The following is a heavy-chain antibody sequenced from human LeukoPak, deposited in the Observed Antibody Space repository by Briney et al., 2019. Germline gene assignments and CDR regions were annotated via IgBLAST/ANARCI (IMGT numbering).Heavy chain of an antibody. D-gene: IGHD1-26*01. J-gene: IGHJ4*02. CDR2: INGSGGST. CDR1: GFTFSSYA. V-gene: IGHV3-23*01. CDR3: AKDAEWELLPVNY. Sequence: PGASLRLSCAASGFTFSSYAMSWVRQAPGKGLEWVSAINGSGGSTYYADSVKGRFTISRDNSKNTLYLQMNSLRAEDTGVYYCAKDAEWELLPVNYWGEGTLVTVSS.